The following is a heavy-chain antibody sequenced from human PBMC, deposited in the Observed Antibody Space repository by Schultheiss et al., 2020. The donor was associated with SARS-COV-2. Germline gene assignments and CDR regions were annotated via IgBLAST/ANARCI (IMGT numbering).Heavy chain of an antibody. CDR1: GYTFTSYY. CDR2: INPNSGGT. Sequence: ASVKVSCKASGYTFTSYYMHWVRQAPGQGLEWMGWINPNSGGTNYAQKFQGRVTMTRDTSISTAYMELSRLRSDDTAVYYCAREGGIFGVVSENPDYWGQGTLVTVSS. CDR3: AREGGIFGVVSENPDY. D-gene: IGHD3-3*01. V-gene: IGHV1-2*02. J-gene: IGHJ4*02.